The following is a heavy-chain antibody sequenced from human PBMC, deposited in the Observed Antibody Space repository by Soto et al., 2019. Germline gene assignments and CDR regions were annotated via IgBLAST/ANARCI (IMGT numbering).Heavy chain of an antibody. CDR1: GYCFTSYW. D-gene: IGHD4-17*01. CDR3: AIRDYGRAFDI. Sequence: GKSLKISCKGSGYCFTSYWIHWLRPMPGKCLAWMVIIYPGASVTRYSPSFKGEVPISAAKSISTAYLQWSSPKPSATAKYYCAIRDYGRAFDIWGQGTMGTVSS. CDR2: IYPGASVT. J-gene: IGHJ3*02. V-gene: IGHV5-51*01.